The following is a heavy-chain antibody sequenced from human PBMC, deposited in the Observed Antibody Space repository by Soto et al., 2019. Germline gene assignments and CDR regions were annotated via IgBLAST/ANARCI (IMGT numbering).Heavy chain of an antibody. CDR1: GGSFSGYY. V-gene: IGHV4-34*01. D-gene: IGHD3-22*01. CDR2: INHSGST. CDR3: ARPGDSSGYYPSDY. J-gene: IGHJ4*02. Sequence: SETLSLTCAVYGGSFSGYYWTWIRQPPGTGLEWIGEINHSGSTNYNPSLKSRVTISVDTSKNQFSLKLSSVTAADTAVYYCARPGDSSGYYPSDYWGQGTLVTVSS.